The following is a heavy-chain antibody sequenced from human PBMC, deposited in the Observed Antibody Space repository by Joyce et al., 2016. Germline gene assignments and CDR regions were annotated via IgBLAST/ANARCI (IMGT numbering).Heavy chain of an antibody. D-gene: IGHD3-3*01. CDR3: ARGNDYDYWSGYEAHYFDY. CDR1: GGSISSYY. CDR2: INHRGRT. V-gene: IGHV4-59*01. Sequence: QVQLQESGPGLVKPSETLSLSCTVSGGSISSYYWSWIRQPPGKGLEWIGYINHRGRTNYNPSLKSRVTISVDTSKNEFSLKMTSVTAADTAVYYCARGNDYDYWSGYEAHYFDYWGQEPWSPSPQ. J-gene: IGHJ4*01.